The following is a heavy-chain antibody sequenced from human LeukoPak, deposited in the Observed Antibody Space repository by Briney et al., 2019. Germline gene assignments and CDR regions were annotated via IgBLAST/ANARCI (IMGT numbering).Heavy chain of an antibody. CDR1: GGSISSYY. Sequence: PSETLSLTCTVSGGSISSYYWSWIRQPAGKGLEWIGRIYTSGSTNYNPSLKSRVTMSVDTSKNQFSLKLSSVTAADTAVYYCARASRGFATLSYYYYYMDVWGKGTTVTISS. CDR2: IYTSGST. D-gene: IGHD3-10*01. J-gene: IGHJ6*03. V-gene: IGHV4-4*07. CDR3: ARASRGFATLSYYYYYMDV.